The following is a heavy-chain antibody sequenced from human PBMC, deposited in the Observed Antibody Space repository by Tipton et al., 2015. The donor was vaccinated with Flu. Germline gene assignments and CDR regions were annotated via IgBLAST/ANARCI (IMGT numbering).Heavy chain of an antibody. CDR1: NGSISSYY. V-gene: IGHV4-4*07. D-gene: IGHD3-10*01. CDR3: ARAPQYGSGSSKAFYGMDV. J-gene: IGHJ6*02. CDR2: IYSSGTT. Sequence: LRLSCTVSNGSISSYYWSWIRQSAGKGLEWIGRIYSSGTTNYNPSLKSRVTMSMDTSKNQLSLNVSSVTAADTAVYYCARAPQYGSGSSKAFYGMDVWGHGTTVTVSS.